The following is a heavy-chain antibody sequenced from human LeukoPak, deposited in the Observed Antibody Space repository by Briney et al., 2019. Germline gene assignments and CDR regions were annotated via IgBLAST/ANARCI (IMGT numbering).Heavy chain of an antibody. CDR3: ARGGSIVGATPHDTFDI. D-gene: IGHD1-26*01. J-gene: IGHJ3*02. V-gene: IGHV4-59*01. CDR2: MYYSDST. CDR1: GGAISFYY. Sequence: PSETLSLTCTVSGGAISFYYWSWIRQPPGKGLDWIAYMYYSDSTNYNPSLKSRVSISVDTSKNQFSLKLTSVTAADTAVYYCARGGSIVGATPHDTFDIWGQGIMVTVSS.